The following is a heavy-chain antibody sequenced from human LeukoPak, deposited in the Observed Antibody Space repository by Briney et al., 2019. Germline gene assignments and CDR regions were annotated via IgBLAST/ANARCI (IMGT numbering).Heavy chain of an antibody. V-gene: IGHV3-23*01. CDR3: AKAPRAAAGTYNGMDV. J-gene: IGHJ6*02. CDR2: ISGSGGST. D-gene: IGHD6-13*01. Sequence: GGSLRLSCAASGFTFSSYAMSWVRQAPGKGLEWVSAISGSGGSTYYADSVKGRFTISRDNSKNTLYLQMDSLRAEDTAVYYCAKAPRAAAGTYNGMDVWGQGTTVTVSS. CDR1: GFTFSSYA.